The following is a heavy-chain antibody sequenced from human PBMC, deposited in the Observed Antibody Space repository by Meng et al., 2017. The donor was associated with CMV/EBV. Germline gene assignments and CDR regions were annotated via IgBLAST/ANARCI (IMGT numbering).Heavy chain of an antibody. CDR1: GYTFTSYD. CDR2: MNPNSGNT. CDR3: ARDPKGARAFDI. D-gene: IGHD5-12*01. Sequence: ASVKVSCKASGYTFTSYDINWVRQATGQGLEWMGWMNPNSGNTGYAQKFQGRVTMTTDTSTSTAYMELRSLRSDDTAVYYCARDPKGARAFDIWGQGTMVTVSS. J-gene: IGHJ3*02. V-gene: IGHV1-8*02.